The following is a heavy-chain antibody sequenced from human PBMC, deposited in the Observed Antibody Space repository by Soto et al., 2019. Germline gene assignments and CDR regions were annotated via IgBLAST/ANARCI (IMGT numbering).Heavy chain of an antibody. Sequence: ASVKVSCKASGGTFSSYAISWVRQAPGQGLEWMGGIIPIFGTANYAQKFQGRVTITADESTSTAYMELSSLRSEDTAVYYCARDVPNPSYGGPAGGGHYYYYYGMDVWGQGTTVTVSS. J-gene: IGHJ6*02. CDR1: GGTFSSYA. D-gene: IGHD4-17*01. V-gene: IGHV1-69*13. CDR3: ARDVPNPSYGGPAGGGHYYYYYGMDV. CDR2: IIPIFGTA.